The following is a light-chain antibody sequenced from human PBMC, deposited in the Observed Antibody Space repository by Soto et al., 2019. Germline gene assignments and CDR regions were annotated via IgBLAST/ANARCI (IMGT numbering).Light chain of an antibody. CDR3: QQYDSSPMT. J-gene: IGKJ5*01. CDR2: GAS. Sequence: EIVLTQAPGTLSLSPGERATLPCSATQSVSRSYVAWYQQKPGQAPRLLMYGASSRATGSPDRFSGSGSGTDFTLTISGLDPEDFAVYYCQQYDSSPMTFGQGTRLEIK. V-gene: IGKV3-20*01. CDR1: QSVSRSY.